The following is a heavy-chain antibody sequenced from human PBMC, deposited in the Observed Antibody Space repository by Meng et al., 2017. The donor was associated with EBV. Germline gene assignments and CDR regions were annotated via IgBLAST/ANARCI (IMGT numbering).Heavy chain of an antibody. V-gene: IGHV1-69*01. CDR3: ASESGRGYTLDY. Sequence: SGDEVKKPCFSVMVYCKPSGCPFRCYDISWVRQVPGQGLEWLGGFLPRLGAPNYAHQFHGRVKITADDSTSTKYMDMSSLRSEDTAIYYCASESGRGYTLDYWGQGTLVTVSS. CDR1: GCPFRCYD. D-gene: IGHD3-10*01. J-gene: IGHJ4*02. CDR2: FLPRLGAP.